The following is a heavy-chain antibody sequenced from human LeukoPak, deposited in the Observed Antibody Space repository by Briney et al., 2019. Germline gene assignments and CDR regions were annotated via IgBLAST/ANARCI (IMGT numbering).Heavy chain of an antibody. CDR1: GGSISSRGYY. CDR2: IYYGGNT. D-gene: IGHD3-22*01. Sequence: PSETLSLTCTVSGGSISSRGYYWRWIRQPPGKGLEWIGSIYYGGNTYYNPSLKSRLTISVDTSKDLFSLKLSSVTAADTALYYCARHRSSSRGGSGFSQGQFDYWGQGTLVTVSS. J-gene: IGHJ4*02. V-gene: IGHV4-39*01. CDR3: ARHRSSSRGGSGFSQGQFDY.